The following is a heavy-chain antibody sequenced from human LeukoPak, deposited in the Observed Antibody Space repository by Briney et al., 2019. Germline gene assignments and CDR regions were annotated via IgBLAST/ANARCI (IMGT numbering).Heavy chain of an antibody. CDR1: GFTFSSYA. CDR3: AKDPNRGHRVVTLYYFDY. Sequence: PGGSLRLSCAASGFTFSSYAMSWVRQAPGKGLEWVSAISGSGGSTYYADSVKGRFTISRDNSKNTLYLQMNSLRAEDTAVYYCAKDPNRGHRVVTLYYFDYWGQGTLVTVSS. V-gene: IGHV3-23*01. J-gene: IGHJ4*02. D-gene: IGHD3-3*01. CDR2: ISGSGGST.